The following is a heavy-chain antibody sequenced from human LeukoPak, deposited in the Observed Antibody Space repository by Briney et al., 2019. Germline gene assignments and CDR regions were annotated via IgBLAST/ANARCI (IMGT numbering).Heavy chain of an antibody. Sequence: SETLSLTCTVSGDSVSSYYGTWIRQTAGKGLEWIGRISPSGNTKYNPSLKSRVSMSVDRTNNHFTLKLSSVTAADTAVYYCARGLQVTPPRPRGWSFGVXIPPGDQHYYKSYXMDXXGKGX. V-gene: IGHV4-4*07. D-gene: IGHD2-15*01. CDR3: ARGLQVTPPRPRGWSFGVXIPPGDQHYYKSYXMDX. CDR1: GDSVSSYY. CDR2: ISPSGNT. J-gene: IGHJ6*03.